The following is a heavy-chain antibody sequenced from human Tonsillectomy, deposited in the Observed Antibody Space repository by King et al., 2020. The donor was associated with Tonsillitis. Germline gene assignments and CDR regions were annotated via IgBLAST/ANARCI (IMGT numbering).Heavy chain of an antibody. V-gene: IGHV1-18*04. J-gene: IGHJ4*02. D-gene: IGHD3-16*01. Sequence: QLVQSGPEVKKPGASVKVSCKASGYTFTTYGISWVRQAPGQGLEWMGWISTYNGNTNYAQKLHGRVTMTTDTSTSTAYMELRSLTSDDTAVYYCARDGRHYVLFEGWKYWGQGSLVTVSS. CDR3: ARDGRHYVLFEGWKY. CDR1: GYTFTTYG. CDR2: ISTYNGNT.